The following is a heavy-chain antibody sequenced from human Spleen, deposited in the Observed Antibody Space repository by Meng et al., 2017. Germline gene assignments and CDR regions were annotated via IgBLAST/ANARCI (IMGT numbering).Heavy chain of an antibody. J-gene: IGHJ4*02. CDR1: GGSFSDYY. D-gene: IGHD4-11*01. Sequence: QVQLQQGAAGLLKPSETLYLTGVVSGGSFSDYYWSWTRQPPGKGLEWIGEINHRGNTNYNSFLESRVTISVDTSQNSLSLKLSSVTAADSAVYYCARGPTTVAHDFDYWGQGTLVTVSS. V-gene: IGHV4-34*01. CDR3: ARGPTTVAHDFDY. CDR2: INHRGNT.